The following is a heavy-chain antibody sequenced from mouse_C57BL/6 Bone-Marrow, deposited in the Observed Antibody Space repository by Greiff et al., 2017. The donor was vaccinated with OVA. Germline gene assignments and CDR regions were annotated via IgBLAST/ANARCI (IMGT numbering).Heavy chain of an antibody. V-gene: IGHV2-6*01. Sequence: VQRVESGPGLVAPSQSLSITCTVSGFSLTSYGVDWVRQSPGKGLEWLGVIWGVGSTNYNSALKSRLSISKDNSKSQVFLKMNSLQTDDTAMYYCASRFYYSNSGFAYWGQGTLVTVSA. CDR1: GFSLTSYG. CDR3: ASRFYYSNSGFAY. J-gene: IGHJ3*01. CDR2: IWGVGST. D-gene: IGHD2-5*01.